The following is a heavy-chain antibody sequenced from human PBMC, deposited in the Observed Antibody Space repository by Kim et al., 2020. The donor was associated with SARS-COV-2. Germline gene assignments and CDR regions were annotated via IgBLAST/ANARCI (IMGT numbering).Heavy chain of an antibody. CDR3: ARVGVRGYSSSSVGFDY. D-gene: IGHD6-6*01. CDR1: GGTFSSYA. J-gene: IGHJ4*02. Sequence: SVKVSCKASGGTFSSYAISWVRQAPGQGLEWMGGIIPIFGTANYAQKFQGRVTITADESTSTAYMELSSLRSEDTAVYYCARVGVRGYSSSSVGFDYWGQGTLVTVSS. V-gene: IGHV1-69*13. CDR2: IIPIFGTA.